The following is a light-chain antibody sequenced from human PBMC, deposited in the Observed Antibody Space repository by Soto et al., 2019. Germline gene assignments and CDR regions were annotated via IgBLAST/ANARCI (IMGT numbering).Light chain of an antibody. CDR3: QQYGNSFPWT. CDR2: GAS. CDR1: QSVSSN. V-gene: IGKV3-20*01. Sequence: EIVMTQSPSTLSVSPGERATLSCRASQSVSSNLAWYQQKPGQAPRLLIYGASSRATGTPDRFSGSGSGTDFTLTISRLEPEDFAVYYCQQYGNSFPWTFGRGTKVDIK. J-gene: IGKJ1*01.